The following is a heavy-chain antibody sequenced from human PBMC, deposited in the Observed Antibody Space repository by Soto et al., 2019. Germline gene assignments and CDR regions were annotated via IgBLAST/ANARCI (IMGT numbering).Heavy chain of an antibody. D-gene: IGHD2-15*01. V-gene: IGHV1-3*01. J-gene: IGHJ6*02. Sequence: CKAASATMTRRDRYFVCRAPVQKLEWMGWTNAGNGNTKYSQKFQGRVTITRDTSASTAYMELSSLRSEDTAVYYCERKGGYYDGLDVWGQGTTVPGSS. CDR3: ERKGGYYDGLDV. CDR1: SATMTRRD. CDR2: TNAGNGNT.